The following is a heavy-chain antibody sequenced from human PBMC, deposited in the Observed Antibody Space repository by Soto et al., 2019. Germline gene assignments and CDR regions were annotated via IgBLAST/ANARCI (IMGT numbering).Heavy chain of an antibody. D-gene: IGHD2-15*01. CDR3: ARGEGFLDY. V-gene: IGHV1-18*01. J-gene: IGHJ4*02. CDR2: ITPYNGNT. Sequence: QVQLVQSGAEVKKPGASVKVSCKASGYTFINYGISWVRQAPGQGLEWMGWITPYNGNTNYAQKLQGRVTMTTDTSTTTADLELRSLRSDDTAMYYWARGEGFLDYWGQGTLVTVSS. CDR1: GYTFINYG.